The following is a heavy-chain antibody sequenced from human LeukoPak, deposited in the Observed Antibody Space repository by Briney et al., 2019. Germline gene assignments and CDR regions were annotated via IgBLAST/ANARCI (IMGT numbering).Heavy chain of an antibody. CDR1: GGTFSSYA. Sequence: ASVKVSCKASGGTFSSYAISWVRQAPGQGLEWMGGIIPIFGTANYAQKFQGRVTITTDESTSTAYMELSSLRSEDTAVYYCARVPGSSSRDRDWFDPWGQGTLVTVSS. CDR2: IIPIFGTA. J-gene: IGHJ5*02. D-gene: IGHD6-6*01. CDR3: ARVPGSSSRDRDWFDP. V-gene: IGHV1-69*05.